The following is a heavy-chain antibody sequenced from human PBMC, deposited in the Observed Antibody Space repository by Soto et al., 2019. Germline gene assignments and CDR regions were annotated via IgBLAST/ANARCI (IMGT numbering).Heavy chain of an antibody. V-gene: IGHV3-23*01. J-gene: IGHJ4*02. D-gene: IGHD2-21*01. CDR2: ISGAGVTT. Sequence: EVQLLESGGGLEQPGGSLRLSCAASGFTFSNYAMSWVRQAPGKGLEWVSAISGAGVTTYYTDSVKGRFTISRDNSKNTLARQMTSVSAEDRSVYYCAKDGPYCGGSDCFSRGYFDCWGQGSLVTVSS. CDR3: AKDGPYCGGSDCFSRGYFDC. CDR1: GFTFSNYA.